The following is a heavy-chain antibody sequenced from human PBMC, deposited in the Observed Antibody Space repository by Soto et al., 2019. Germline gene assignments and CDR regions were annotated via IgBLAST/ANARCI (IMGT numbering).Heavy chain of an antibody. D-gene: IGHD1-1*01. CDR2: INPKNGGI. Sequence: ASVKVSCKSSGYTFTDFYIHWVRQVTGQGLEWVGWINPKNGGINYAQKFQGRVTMTRDTSVNTSYTDLNRLNFDDSAIYYCVGCRAVLHLDLWGRGTHVTVSS. CDR3: VGCRAVLHLDL. V-gene: IGHV1-2*02. CDR1: GYTFTDFY. J-gene: IGHJ1*01.